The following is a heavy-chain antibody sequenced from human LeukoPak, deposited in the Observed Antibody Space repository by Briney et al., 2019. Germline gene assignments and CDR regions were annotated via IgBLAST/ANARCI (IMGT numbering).Heavy chain of an antibody. Sequence: PSETLSLTCTVSGGSINTESYYWGWIRQPPGKGLEWVGSIFYTGTTFHNPALESRVAISVDRSKNHFSLRLNSLTAADTAVYYCARLTLSSYWFDPWGQGTLVIVSS. J-gene: IGHJ5*02. CDR2: IFYTGTT. CDR3: ARLTLSSYWFDP. V-gene: IGHV4-39*02. D-gene: IGHD3-16*01. CDR1: GGSINTESYY.